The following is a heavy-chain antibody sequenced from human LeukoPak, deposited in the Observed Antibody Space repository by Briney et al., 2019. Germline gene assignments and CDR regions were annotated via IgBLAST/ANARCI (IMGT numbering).Heavy chain of an antibody. V-gene: IGHV3-74*01. Sequence: GGSLRLSCAASGMTFSRSWRHGVRQAPGKGVVGVSRISSDGSNTIYAESVKGRFTISRDNSKNTLYLQMNSLRVEDTSVYYCARDQSVTGPTTVEYWGQGTLVTVSS. CDR1: GMTFSRSW. CDR3: ARDQSVTGPTTVEY. D-gene: IGHD1-26*01. J-gene: IGHJ4*02. CDR2: ISSDGSNT.